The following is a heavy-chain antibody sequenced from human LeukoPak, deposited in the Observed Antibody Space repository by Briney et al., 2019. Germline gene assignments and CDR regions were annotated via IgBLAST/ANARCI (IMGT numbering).Heavy chain of an antibody. J-gene: IGHJ4*02. CDR1: GFTVSSNY. D-gene: IGHD4-17*01. CDR2: IYSGGST. Sequence: GGSLRLSCAASGFTVSSNYMSWVRQAPGKGLEWVSVIYSGGSTYYADSVKGRFTISRDNSKNTLYLQMNSLRAEDTAVYYCARVATYGDFHFDYWGQGTLVTVSS. V-gene: IGHV3-66*01. CDR3: ARVATYGDFHFDY.